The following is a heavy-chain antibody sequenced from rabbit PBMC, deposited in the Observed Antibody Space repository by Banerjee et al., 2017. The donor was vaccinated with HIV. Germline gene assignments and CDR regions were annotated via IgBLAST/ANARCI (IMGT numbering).Heavy chain of an antibody. Sequence: QEQLVESGGGLVQPGGSLKLSCKASGFDFSSYGVSWVRQAPGKGLEWIGYIDPGFGSTYYASWVNGRFTISSHNAQNTLYLQLNSLTAADTATYFCARDSWGYAYALNLWGQGTLVTDS. V-gene: IGHV1S47*01. D-gene: IGHD6-1*01. J-gene: IGHJ4*01. CDR3: ARDSWGYAYALNL. CDR1: GFDFSSYG. CDR2: IDPGFGST.